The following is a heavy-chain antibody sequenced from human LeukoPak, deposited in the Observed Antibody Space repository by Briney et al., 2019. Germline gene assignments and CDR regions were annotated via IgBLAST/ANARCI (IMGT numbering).Heavy chain of an antibody. CDR2: IYYSGTT. CDR3: ARNLGAVVTPVWAFDI. V-gene: IGHV4-59*06. D-gene: IGHD4-23*01. J-gene: IGHJ3*02. CDR1: GGSISSYY. Sequence: SETLSLTCTVSGGSISSYYWSWIRQPPGKGLEWVRYIYYSGTTYYNPSLSTRVTISVDTSKNQFSLRLTSVTAADTAVYYCARNLGAVVTPVWAFDIWGQGTMVTVSS.